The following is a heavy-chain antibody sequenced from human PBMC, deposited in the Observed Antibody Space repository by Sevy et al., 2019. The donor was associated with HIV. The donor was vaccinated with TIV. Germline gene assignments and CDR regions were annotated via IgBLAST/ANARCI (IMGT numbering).Heavy chain of an antibody. Sequence: SETLSLTCSVSGGSTGSYYWSWIRQPPGKGLEWIGYIYYSGSTNYNPSLKSRVTISVDTSKNQFSLKLSSVTAADTAVYYSARERQLVLDYWGQGTLVTVSS. J-gene: IGHJ4*02. V-gene: IGHV4-59*01. CDR1: GGSTGSYY. D-gene: IGHD6-13*01. CDR2: IYYSGST. CDR3: ARERQLVLDY.